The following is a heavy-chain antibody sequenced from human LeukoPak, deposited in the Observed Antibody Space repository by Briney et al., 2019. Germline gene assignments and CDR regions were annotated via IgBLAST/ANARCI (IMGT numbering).Heavy chain of an antibody. CDR1: GGSISSGSYY. J-gene: IGHJ4*02. CDR2: IYTSGST. D-gene: IGHD1-7*01. V-gene: IGHV4-61*02. CDR3: ARHGTWEGITGTIKYAFDY. Sequence: PSETLSLTCTVSGGSISSGSYYWSWIRQPAGKGLEWIGRIYTSGSTNYNPSLKSRVTISVDTSKNQFSLKLSSVTAADTAVYYCARHGTWEGITGTIKYAFDYWGQGTLVTVSS.